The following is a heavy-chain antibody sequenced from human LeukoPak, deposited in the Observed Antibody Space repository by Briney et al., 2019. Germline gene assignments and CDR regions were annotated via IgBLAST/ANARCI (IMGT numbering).Heavy chain of an antibody. Sequence: GGSLRLSCVVSGFTFSSYEMNWVRQAPGKGLEWVSTISGSGGRTYYADSVKGRFTISRDNSKNTLYLQMNSLRAEDTAVYYCANLYDSSGSPFDYWGQGTLVTVSS. V-gene: IGHV3-23*01. CDR2: ISGSGGRT. CDR3: ANLYDSSGSPFDY. CDR1: GFTFSSYE. J-gene: IGHJ4*02. D-gene: IGHD3-22*01.